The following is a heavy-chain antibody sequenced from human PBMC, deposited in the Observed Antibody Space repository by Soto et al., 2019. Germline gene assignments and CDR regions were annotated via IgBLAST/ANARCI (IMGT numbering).Heavy chain of an antibody. V-gene: IGHV1-46*01. CDR2: INSSGGST. J-gene: IGHJ4*02. CDR1: GYTFTSYY. D-gene: IGHD3-22*01. CDR3: ARSYYYDSSGYYILDY. Sequence: ASVKVSCKASGYTFTSYYIHWVRQAPGQGLEWMGIINSSGGSTSYAQKFQGRVTMTRDTSTITVYMELSSLRSEDTAVYFCARSYYYDSSGYYILDYWGQGTLVTVSS.